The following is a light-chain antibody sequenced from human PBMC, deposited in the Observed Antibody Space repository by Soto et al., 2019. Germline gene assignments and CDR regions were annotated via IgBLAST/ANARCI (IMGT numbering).Light chain of an antibody. CDR2: GXX. J-gene: IGLJ1*01. CDR3: QSYDSSLSGLV. CDR1: SSNIGAGYD. Sequence: QSVLTQPPSVSGAPGQRVTISCTGSSSNIGAGYDVHWYQQLPGTAPKLLIYGXXXXXXXXXXXXXGSKSGTSASLAITGXXXEDXXXXYCQSYDSSLSGLVFGTGTKVTVL. V-gene: IGLV1-40*01.